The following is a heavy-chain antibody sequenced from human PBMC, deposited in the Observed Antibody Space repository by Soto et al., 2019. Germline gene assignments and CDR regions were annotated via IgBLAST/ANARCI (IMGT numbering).Heavy chain of an antibody. CDR2: ISAYNGNT. J-gene: IGHJ6*02. V-gene: IGHV1-18*01. D-gene: IGHD6-13*01. CDR3: AREQQVLPYYYYYGMDV. Sequence: ASVKVSCKASGYTFTSYGISWVRQAPGQGLEWMGWISAYNGNTNYAQKLQGRVTMTTDTSTSTAYMELRSLRSDDTAVYYCAREQQVLPYYYYYGMDVWGQGTTVTVSS. CDR1: GYTFTSYG.